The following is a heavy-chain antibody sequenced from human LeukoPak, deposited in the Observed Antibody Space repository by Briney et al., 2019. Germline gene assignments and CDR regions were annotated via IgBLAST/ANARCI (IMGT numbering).Heavy chain of an antibody. V-gene: IGHV4-59*12. CDR2: IYYSGST. CDR1: GGSISSYY. CDR3: ARSSWVPAAIGNFDY. J-gene: IGHJ4*02. Sequence: SETLSLTCTVSGGSISSYYWSWIRQPPGKGLEWIGYIYYSGSTNYNPSLKSRVTISVDTSKNQFSLKLSSVTAADTAVYYCARSSWVPAAIGNFDYWGQGTLVTVSS. D-gene: IGHD2-2*01.